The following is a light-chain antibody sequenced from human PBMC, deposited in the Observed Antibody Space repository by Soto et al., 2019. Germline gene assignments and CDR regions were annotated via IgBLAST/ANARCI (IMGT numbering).Light chain of an antibody. Sequence: EIVLTQSPATLSLSPGERGTLSCRASQSVSTYLAWYQQKPGQAPRLLIYDASNRATGIPARFSGSGSVTDFPLTINSIQPQDFVFYYCEQHSDWVTYGGGTKVEI. CDR3: EQHSDWVT. CDR1: QSVSTY. J-gene: IGKJ4*01. CDR2: DAS. V-gene: IGKV3-11*01.